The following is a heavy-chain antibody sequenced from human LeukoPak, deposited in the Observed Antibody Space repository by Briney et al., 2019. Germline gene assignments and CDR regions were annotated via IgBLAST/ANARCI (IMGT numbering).Heavy chain of an antibody. V-gene: IGHV3-30*18. J-gene: IGHJ4*02. CDR1: GFTFNTYA. D-gene: IGHD2-8*01. Sequence: GGSLRLSCAASGFTFNTYAMTWVRQAPGKGLEWVAVISYDGSNKYYADSVKGRFTISRDNSKNTLYLQMNSLRAEDTAVYYCAKEGYCTNGVCSYFDYWGQGTLVTVSS. CDR3: AKEGYCTNGVCSYFDY. CDR2: ISYDGSNK.